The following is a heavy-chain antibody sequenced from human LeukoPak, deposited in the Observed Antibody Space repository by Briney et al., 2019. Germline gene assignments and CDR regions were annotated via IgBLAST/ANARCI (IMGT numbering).Heavy chain of an antibody. V-gene: IGHV3-53*04. CDR3: ASQLATYYDILGVFDI. D-gene: IGHD3-9*01. J-gene: IGHJ3*02. CDR2: IYSGGNT. CDR1: GFTVSSNY. Sequence: GESLRLSCAASGFTVSSNYMSWVRQAPGKGLGWVSVIYSGGNTYYADSVKGRFTISRHNSKNTLYLQMNSLRAEDTAVYYYASQLATYYDILGVFDIWGQGTMVTVSS.